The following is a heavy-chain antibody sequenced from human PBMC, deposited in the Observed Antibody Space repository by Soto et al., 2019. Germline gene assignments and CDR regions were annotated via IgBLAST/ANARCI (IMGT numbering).Heavy chain of an antibody. CDR1: GGSISSSNW. CDR2: IHHSGST. Sequence: QVQLQESGPGLVKPSGTLSLTCVVSGGSISSSNWWNWVRQPPGKRLEWIGEIHHSGSTNYNPSLKSRITMSVDKSKNQFSLHLSSVTAADTAVYCCARDTYGSSDYWGQGTLVTVSS. J-gene: IGHJ4*02. V-gene: IGHV4-4*01. CDR3: ARDTYGSSDY. D-gene: IGHD3-10*01.